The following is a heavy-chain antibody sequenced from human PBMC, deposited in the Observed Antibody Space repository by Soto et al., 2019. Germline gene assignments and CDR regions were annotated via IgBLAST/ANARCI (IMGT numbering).Heavy chain of an antibody. J-gene: IGHJ6*02. CDR3: ARDLAGIAAAGTIGGMDV. CDR1: GGSISSYY. CDR2: IYYSGST. D-gene: IGHD6-13*01. V-gene: IGHV4-59*01. Sequence: ETLSLTCTVSGGSISSYYWSWIRQPPGKGLEWIGYIYYSGSTNYNPSLKSRVTISVDTSKNQFSLKLSSVTAADTAVYYCARDLAGIAAAGTIGGMDVWGQGTTVTVSS.